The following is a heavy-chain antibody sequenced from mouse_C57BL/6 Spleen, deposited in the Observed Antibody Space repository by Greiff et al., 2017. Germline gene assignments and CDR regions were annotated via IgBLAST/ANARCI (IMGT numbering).Heavy chain of an antibody. CDR3: TIEYDEGYYARDY. CDR1: GYTFTSYW. D-gene: IGHD2-14*01. V-gene: IGHV1-5*01. Sequence: EVQRVESGTVLARPGASVKMSCKTSGYTFTSYWMHWVKQRPGQGLEWIGAIYPGNSDTSYNQKFKGKAKLTAVTSASTAYMELSSLTNEDSAVYYCTIEYDEGYYARDYWGQGTSVTVSS. J-gene: IGHJ4*01. CDR2: IYPGNSDT.